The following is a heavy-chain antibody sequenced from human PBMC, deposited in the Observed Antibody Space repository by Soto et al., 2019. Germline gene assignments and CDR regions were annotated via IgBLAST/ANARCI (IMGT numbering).Heavy chain of an antibody. D-gene: IGHD2-15*01. CDR1: GFTFSSYS. Sequence: GGSLRLSCAASGFTFSSYSRHWVRQAPGKGLEWVAVIWYDGSNKYYADSVKGRFTISRDNSKNTLYLQMNSLRAEDTAVYYCARGSSGGYYYYMDVWGKGTTVTVSS. CDR3: ARGSSGGYYYYMDV. CDR2: IWYDGSNK. J-gene: IGHJ6*03. V-gene: IGHV3-33*08.